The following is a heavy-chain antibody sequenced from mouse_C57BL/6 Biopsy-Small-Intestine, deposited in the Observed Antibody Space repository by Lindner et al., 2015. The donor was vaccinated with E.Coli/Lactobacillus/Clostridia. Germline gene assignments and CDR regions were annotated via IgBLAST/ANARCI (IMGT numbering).Heavy chain of an antibody. CDR1: GFNIKDYY. V-gene: IGHV14-2*01. CDR2: IDPEDDET. CDR3: APKFAY. J-gene: IGHJ3*01. Sequence: VQLQESGAEVVXPGASVKLSCAASGFNIKDYYIHWVKQRTEQGLEWIGRIDPEDDETKYAPKFQGKATITADTSSNTAYLHLTSLTSEDSAVYYCAPKFAYWGQGTLVTVSA.